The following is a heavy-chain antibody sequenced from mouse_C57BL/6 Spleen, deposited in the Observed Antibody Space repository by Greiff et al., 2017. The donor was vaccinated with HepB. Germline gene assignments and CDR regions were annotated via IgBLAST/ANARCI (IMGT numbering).Heavy chain of an antibody. Sequence: EVKLVESGGGLVKPGGSLKLSCAASGFTFSDYGMHWVRQAPEKGLEWVAYISSGSSTIYYADTVKGRFTISRDNAKNTLFLQMTSLRSEDTAMYYCARPRDYDGSWYFDVWGTGTTVTVSS. CDR2: ISSGSSTI. CDR1: GFTFSDYG. CDR3: ARPRDYDGSWYFDV. D-gene: IGHD2-4*01. J-gene: IGHJ1*03. V-gene: IGHV5-17*01.